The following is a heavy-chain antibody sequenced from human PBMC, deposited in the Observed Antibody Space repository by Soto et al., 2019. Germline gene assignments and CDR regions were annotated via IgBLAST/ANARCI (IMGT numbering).Heavy chain of an antibody. J-gene: IGHJ4*02. Sequence: QVQLVQSGAEVKKPGSSVKVSCKASGGTFSSYAISWVRQAPGQGLEWMGGIIPIFGTASYAQKFQGRVTITADKSTSTAYMELSSLRSEDTAVYYCARGPENDVPAAASIDYWGQGTLVTVSS. CDR1: GGTFSSYA. V-gene: IGHV1-69*06. D-gene: IGHD2-2*01. CDR3: ARGPENDVPAAASIDY. CDR2: IIPIFGTA.